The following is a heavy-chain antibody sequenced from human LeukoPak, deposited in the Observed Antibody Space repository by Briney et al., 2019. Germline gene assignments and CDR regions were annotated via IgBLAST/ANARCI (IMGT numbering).Heavy chain of an antibody. CDR3: ARSPITIFGVVNNFDY. D-gene: IGHD3-3*01. V-gene: IGHV4-39*07. Sequence: SETLSLTCTVSGGSISSSDYCWGWIRQSPGKGLEWIGSLCHSVTTYYNPSLKSRVTISVDTSKNQFSLKLSSVTAADTAVYYCARSPITIFGVVNNFDYWGQGTLVTVSS. J-gene: IGHJ4*02. CDR2: LCHSVTT. CDR1: GGSISSSDYC.